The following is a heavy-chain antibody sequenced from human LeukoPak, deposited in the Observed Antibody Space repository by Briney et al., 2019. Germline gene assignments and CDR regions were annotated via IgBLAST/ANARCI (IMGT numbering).Heavy chain of an antibody. CDR3: ARLPDFRFCSGGSCYFDP. CDR2: ISYSGST. Sequence: PSETLSLTCSVSSDSISPYYWNWIRQSPEKGREWIGYISYSGSTDYNPSLKSRVTMSLDTSRDQFFLNLTSVTAADTAVYYCARLPDFRFCSGGSCYFDPWGQGTLVTVSS. V-gene: IGHV4-59*08. CDR1: SDSISPYY. D-gene: IGHD2-15*01. J-gene: IGHJ5*02.